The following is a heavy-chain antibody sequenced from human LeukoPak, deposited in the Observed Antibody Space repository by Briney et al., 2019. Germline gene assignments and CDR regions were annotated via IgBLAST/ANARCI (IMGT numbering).Heavy chain of an antibody. V-gene: IGHV3-30*04. D-gene: IGHD6-19*01. J-gene: IGHJ5*02. Sequence: PGGSLRLSCAASGFTFSSYAMHWVRQAPGKGLEWVAVISYDGSNKYYADSVKGRFTISRDNSKNTLYLQMNSLRAEDTAVYYCARGDSSGRYPSQNWFDPWGQGTLVTVSS. CDR1: GFTFSSYA. CDR2: ISYDGSNK. CDR3: ARGDSSGRYPSQNWFDP.